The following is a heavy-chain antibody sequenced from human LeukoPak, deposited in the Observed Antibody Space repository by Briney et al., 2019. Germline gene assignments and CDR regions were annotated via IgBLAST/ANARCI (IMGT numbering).Heavy chain of an antibody. CDR3: VKDSYGMDV. J-gene: IGHJ6*02. CDR2: IYSGGST. V-gene: IGHV3-66*01. CDR1: GFTVSSNY. Sequence: GGSLRLSCAASGFTVSSNYMSWVRQAPGRGLEWVSVIYSGGSTYYADSVKGRFTISRDDSKNTLYLQMSSLRAEDTAVYYCVKDSYGMDVWGQGTTVTVSS.